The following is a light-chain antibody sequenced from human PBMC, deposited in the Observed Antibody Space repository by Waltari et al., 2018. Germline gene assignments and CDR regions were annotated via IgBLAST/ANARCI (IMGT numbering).Light chain of an antibody. Sequence: QSALTQPASVSGSPGQSITISCTGTSSDVGGYNYVSWYQQPPGQAPKLLIFDFTQGPAVGSDRFSGSKSGNTASLTIAGLQAEDEADYYCASYPSTSIHVLFGGGTKLTVL. CDR3: ASYPSTSIHVL. CDR1: SSDVGGYNY. V-gene: IGLV2-14*01. J-gene: IGLJ2*01. CDR2: DFT.